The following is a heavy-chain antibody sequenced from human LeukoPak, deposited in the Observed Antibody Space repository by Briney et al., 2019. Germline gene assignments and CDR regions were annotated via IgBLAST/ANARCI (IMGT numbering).Heavy chain of an antibody. J-gene: IGHJ4*02. CDR1: GYTFTGYY. V-gene: IGHV1-2*04. Sequence: GASVKVSCKASGYTFTGYYMNWVRQAPGQGLEWMGWINPNSGGTNYAQKFQGWVTMTRDTSISTAYMELSRLRSDDTAVYYCARDLAYYYDSSGLDYWGQGTLVTASS. D-gene: IGHD3-22*01. CDR2: INPNSGGT. CDR3: ARDLAYYYDSSGLDY.